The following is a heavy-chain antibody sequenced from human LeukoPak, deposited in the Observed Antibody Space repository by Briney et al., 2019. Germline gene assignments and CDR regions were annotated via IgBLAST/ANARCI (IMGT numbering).Heavy chain of an antibody. V-gene: IGHV3-74*01. D-gene: IGHD2-15*01. J-gene: IGHJ4*02. CDR3: AREMVAADYPTFDY. CDR1: GFTFSSYW. CDR2: INSDGSST. Sequence: PGGSLRLSCAASGFTFSSYWMHWVRQAPGEGLVWVSRINSDGSSTSYADSVKGRFTISRDNAKNTLYLQMNSLRAEDTAVYYCAREMVAADYPTFDYWGQGTLVTVSS.